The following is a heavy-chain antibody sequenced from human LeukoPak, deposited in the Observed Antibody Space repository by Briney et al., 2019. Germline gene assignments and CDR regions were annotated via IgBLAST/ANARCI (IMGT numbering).Heavy chain of an antibody. CDR3: AKDHYGSGSYYNPFDY. Sequence: PGGSLRLSCAASGFSFSSYAMSWVRQTPGKGLKWVSVISGIGGNTYYADSVKGRFTISRDNSKNTLYLQLNSLRAEDTAVYYCAKDHYGSGSYYNPFDYWGQGTLVTVSS. D-gene: IGHD3-10*01. CDR1: GFSFSSYA. J-gene: IGHJ4*02. V-gene: IGHV3-23*01. CDR2: ISGIGGNT.